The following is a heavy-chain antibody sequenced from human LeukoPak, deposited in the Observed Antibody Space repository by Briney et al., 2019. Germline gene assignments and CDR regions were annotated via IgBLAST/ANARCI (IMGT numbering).Heavy chain of an antibody. CDR1: NDNISDYY. V-gene: IGHV4-4*07. CDR3: ARQGSDNYFDT. J-gene: IGHJ4*01. CDR2: VTQWNT. Sequence: SETLSLTCILSNDNISDYYWSWIRQPAGKELEWIGRVTQWNTNYNHSLMGRVSMSIQPSKNKFSLKLNFATAADTAVYYCARQGSDNYFDTWGLGILFTVSS. D-gene: IGHD2-21*01.